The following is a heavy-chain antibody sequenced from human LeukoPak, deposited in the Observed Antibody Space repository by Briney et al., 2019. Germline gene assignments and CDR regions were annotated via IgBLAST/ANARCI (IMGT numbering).Heavy chain of an antibody. D-gene: IGHD3/OR15-3a*01. CDR1: GFTFSSYA. V-gene: IGHV3-30*04. CDR2: ISYDGSNK. Sequence: GGSLRLSCAASGFTFSSYAMHWVRPAPGKGLEWVAVISYDGSNKYYADSVKGRFTISRDNSKNTLYVQLNSLRAEDTAVYYCARGVGTDHFDYWGQGTLVTVSS. J-gene: IGHJ4*02. CDR3: ARGVGTDHFDY.